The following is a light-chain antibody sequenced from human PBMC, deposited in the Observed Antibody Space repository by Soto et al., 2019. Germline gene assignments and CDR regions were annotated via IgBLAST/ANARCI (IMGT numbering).Light chain of an antibody. CDR1: QSVSNNY. CDR2: DAS. V-gene: IGKV3-20*01. J-gene: IGKJ2*01. CDR3: QQYADSPYT. Sequence: EIVLTQSPDTLSLSPGEGATLSCRASQSVSNNYLAWYQQKPGQAPRLLISDASNRATGIPDRFSGSGSGTDFTLTISRLEPEDFAVYYCQQYADSPYTFGRGTKLEIK.